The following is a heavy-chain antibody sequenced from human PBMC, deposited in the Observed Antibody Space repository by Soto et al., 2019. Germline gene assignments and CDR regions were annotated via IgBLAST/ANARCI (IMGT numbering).Heavy chain of an antibody. CDR3: AKGGYSYYINYDGMDV. D-gene: IGHD5-18*01. J-gene: IGHJ6*02. Sequence: LRLSCAASGFTFSSYAMSWVRQAPGKGLEWVSTISGSGGSTYYADSVKGRFTISRDNSKNTLYLQMNSLRAEDTAVYYCAKGGYSYYINYDGMDVWGQGTTVTVSS. V-gene: IGHV3-23*01. CDR1: GFTFSSYA. CDR2: ISGSGGST.